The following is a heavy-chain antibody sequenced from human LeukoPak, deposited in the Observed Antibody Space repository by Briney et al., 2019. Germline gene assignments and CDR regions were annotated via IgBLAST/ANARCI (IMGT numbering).Heavy chain of an antibody. CDR3: ARGEAGFDP. V-gene: IGHV4-61*05. J-gene: IGHJ5*02. CDR1: GGSISSSSYY. Sequence: PSETLSLTCTVSGGSISSSSYYWGWIRQPPGKGLEWIGYIYYSGSTNYNPSLKSRVTISVDTSKNQFSLKLSSVTAADTAVYYCARGEAGFDPWGQGTLVTVSS. D-gene: IGHD2-21*01. CDR2: IYYSGST.